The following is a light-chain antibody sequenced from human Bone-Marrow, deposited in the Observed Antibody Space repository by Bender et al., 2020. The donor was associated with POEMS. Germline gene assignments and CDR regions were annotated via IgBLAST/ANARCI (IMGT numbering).Light chain of an antibody. CDR1: KLGDKY. CDR2: RDP. V-gene: IGLV3-1*01. CDR3: LAWDTSSGV. Sequence: SDDVTQPPSVSVSPGQTASISCSGDKLGDKYFSWYHQRPGQSPVLVIYRDPKRPSGVADRFSASNSYNTATLTIGWAQAAEEAKYYCLAWDTSSGVFGTVTKVTVL. J-gene: IGLJ1*01.